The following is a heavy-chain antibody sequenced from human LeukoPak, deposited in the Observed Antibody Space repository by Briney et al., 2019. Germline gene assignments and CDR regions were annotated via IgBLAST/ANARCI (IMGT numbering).Heavy chain of an antibody. CDR3: ARARLTPTYDSSGYAFDY. Sequence: ASVKVSCKASGYTFTSYGISWVRQAPGQGLEWMGWISAYNGNTNYAQKLQGRVTMTTDTSTSTAYMELRSLRSDDTAVYYCARARLTPTYDSSGYAFDYLGQGTLVTVSS. J-gene: IGHJ4*02. V-gene: IGHV1-18*04. CDR2: ISAYNGNT. CDR1: GYTFTSYG. D-gene: IGHD3-22*01.